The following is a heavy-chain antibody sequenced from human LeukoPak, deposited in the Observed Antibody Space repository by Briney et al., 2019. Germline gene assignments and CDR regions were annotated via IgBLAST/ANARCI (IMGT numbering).Heavy chain of an antibody. CDR3: VRRRDY. V-gene: IGHV3-48*01. J-gene: IGHJ4*02. CDR2: ISSTTGNI. CDR1: GFNFGTFA. Sequence: PGGSLRLSCAASGFNFGTFAMTWVRQSPGKGLEWVSYISSTTGNIYYSDSVKGRFTVSRDDAKNSLYLQMNSLRAEDTAVYYCVRRRDYWGQGTLVIVSS.